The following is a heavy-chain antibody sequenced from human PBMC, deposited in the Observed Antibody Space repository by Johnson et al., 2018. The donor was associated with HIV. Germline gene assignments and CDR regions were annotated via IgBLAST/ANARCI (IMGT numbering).Heavy chain of an antibody. D-gene: IGHD3-10*01. CDR3: ARNRITMVQMTCHDVFDI. V-gene: IGHV3-30*04. CDR1: GFTFRSYA. CDR2: ISYDGSNR. Sequence: QVQLVESGGGVVQPGRSLRLSCAASGFTFRSYAMHWVRQAPGRGLEWVAVISYDGSNRNYADSVKGRFTISRDNSKNTLYLQMNSLRAEDTAVYFCARNRITMVQMTCHDVFDIWGQGTMVTVSS. J-gene: IGHJ3*02.